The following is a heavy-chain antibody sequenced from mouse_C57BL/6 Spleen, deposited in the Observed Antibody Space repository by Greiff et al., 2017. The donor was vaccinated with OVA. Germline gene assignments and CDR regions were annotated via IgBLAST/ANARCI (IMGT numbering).Heavy chain of an antibody. J-gene: IGHJ4*01. CDR1: GFTFSSYT. Sequence: EVKLMESGGGLVKPGGSLKLSCAASGFTFSSYTMSWVRQTPEKRLEWVATISGGGGNTYYPDSVKGRFTISRDNAKNTLYLQMSSLRSEDTALYYCARTTGGAMDYWGQGTSVTVSS. V-gene: IGHV5-9*01. CDR2: ISGGGGNT. D-gene: IGHD1-1*01. CDR3: ARTTGGAMDY.